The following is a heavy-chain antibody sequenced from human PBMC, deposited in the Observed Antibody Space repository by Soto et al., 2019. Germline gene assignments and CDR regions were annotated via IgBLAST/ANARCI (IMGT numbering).Heavy chain of an antibody. V-gene: IGHV1-3*01. Sequence: GASVKVSCKASGYTFTSYAMNWVRQAPGQRLEWMGWINAGNGNTKYSQKFQGRVTITRDTSASTAYMERSSLRSEDTAVYYCARDLDGYNKKNDYWGQGTLVTVSS. D-gene: IGHD5-12*01. CDR2: INAGNGNT. CDR3: ARDLDGYNKKNDY. J-gene: IGHJ4*02. CDR1: GYTFTSYA.